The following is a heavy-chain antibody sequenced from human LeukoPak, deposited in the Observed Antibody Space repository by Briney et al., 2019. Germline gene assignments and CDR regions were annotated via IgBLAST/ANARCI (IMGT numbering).Heavy chain of an antibody. J-gene: IGHJ4*02. CDR1: GYTFTGYY. CDR3: ARGARYDFWSAIDY. CDR2: INPNSGGT. D-gene: IGHD3-3*01. V-gene: IGHV1-2*02. Sequence: ASVTVSCKASGYTFTGYYMHWVRQAPGQGLEWMGWINPNSGGTNYAQKFQGRVTMTRDTSISTAYMELSRLRSDDTAVYYCARGARYDFWSAIDYWGQGTLVTVSS.